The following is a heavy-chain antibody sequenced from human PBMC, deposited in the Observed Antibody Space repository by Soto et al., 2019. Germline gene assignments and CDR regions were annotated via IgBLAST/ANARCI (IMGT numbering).Heavy chain of an antibody. Sequence: PSQTLSLTCAISGDSVSTNSATWDWIRQSPSRGLEWLGRTYYRSKWYNDYAVSVKGRITINPDTSNNQLSLQLNSVTPDDTAVYYCARDLAAVGIYFDYWGQGTLVTVSS. V-gene: IGHV6-1*01. J-gene: IGHJ4*02. D-gene: IGHD2-15*01. CDR3: ARDLAAVGIYFDY. CDR1: GDSVSTNSAT. CDR2: TYYRSKWYN.